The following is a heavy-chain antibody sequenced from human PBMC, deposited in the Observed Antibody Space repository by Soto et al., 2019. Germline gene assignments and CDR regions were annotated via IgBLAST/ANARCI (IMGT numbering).Heavy chain of an antibody. V-gene: IGHV3-48*03. CDR3: ARPVAAFYYYGMDV. Sequence: SGGSLRLSCVASGFTFSTFEMNWVRQAPGKGLEWVSYISSSGSPIYYAESVKGRFTISRDNSKSTLFVQMNSLRAADTAVYYCARPVAAFYYYGMDVWGQGTTVTVSS. J-gene: IGHJ6*02. CDR2: ISSSGSPI. CDR1: GFTFSTFE. D-gene: IGHD6-25*01.